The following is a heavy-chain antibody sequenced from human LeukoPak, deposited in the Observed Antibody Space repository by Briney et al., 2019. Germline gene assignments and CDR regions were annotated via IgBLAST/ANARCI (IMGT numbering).Heavy chain of an antibody. Sequence: GGSLRLSCAASGFTFSNYAMSWVRQAPGKGLEWVSSITGSGGSTYYADSVKGRFTISRDNSKNTLYLQINSLRAEGTAVYYCAKDLAVGATTNYWGQGTLVTVSS. CDR2: ITGSGGST. V-gene: IGHV3-23*01. D-gene: IGHD1-26*01. CDR3: AKDLAVGATTNY. CDR1: GFTFSNYA. J-gene: IGHJ4*02.